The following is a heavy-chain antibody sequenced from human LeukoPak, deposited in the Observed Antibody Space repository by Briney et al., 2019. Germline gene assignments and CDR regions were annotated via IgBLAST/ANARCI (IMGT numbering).Heavy chain of an antibody. D-gene: IGHD6-13*01. CDR3: ARDMGTAAAPFDS. J-gene: IGHJ4*02. CDR1: GGSISSSNW. CDR2: IYHTGRT. V-gene: IGHV4-4*02. Sequence: SETLSLTCAVSGGSISSSNWWSWVRQPPGKGLQWIGEIYHTGRTNYSPSLKRRVTISVDKSKNQFSLSLRSVSAADTAVYFCARDMGTAAAPFDSWGQGTPVTVSS.